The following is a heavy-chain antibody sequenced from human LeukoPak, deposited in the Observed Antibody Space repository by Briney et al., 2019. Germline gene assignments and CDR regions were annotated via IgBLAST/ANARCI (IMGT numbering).Heavy chain of an antibody. CDR2: IYYSGST. J-gene: IGHJ4*02. V-gene: IGHV4-39*07. D-gene: IGHD4-17*01. CDR1: GGSISSSSYY. CDR3: ARASHDYGDYSHFDY. Sequence: SETLSLTCTVSGGSISSSSYYWGWIRQPPGKGLEWIGGIYYSGSTYYNPSLKTRVTISVDKSKNQFSLKLSSVTAADTAVYYCARASHDYGDYSHFDYWGQGTLVTVSS.